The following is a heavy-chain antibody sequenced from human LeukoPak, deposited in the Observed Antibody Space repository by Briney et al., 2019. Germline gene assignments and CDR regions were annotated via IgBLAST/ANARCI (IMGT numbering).Heavy chain of an antibody. CDR3: ARGGGRAVAVPDY. J-gene: IGHJ4*02. Sequence: GGSLRLSCAASGFTFRRHWMSWVRQAPGKGLEWVANMRDDGSEEFYVNSVKGRFTISRDNAKNSLYLQLNSLRAEDTAVYFCARGGGRAVAVPDYWGQGTLVTVSS. V-gene: IGHV3-7*01. CDR2: MRDDGSEE. CDR1: GFTFRRHW. D-gene: IGHD6-19*01.